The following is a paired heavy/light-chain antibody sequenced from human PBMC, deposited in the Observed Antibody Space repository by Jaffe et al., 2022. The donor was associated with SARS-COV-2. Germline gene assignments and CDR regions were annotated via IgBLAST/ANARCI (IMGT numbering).Heavy chain of an antibody. CDR3: AKIVQLFRVYGFDY. Sequence: QLQLQESGPGLVKPSETLSLTCTVSGGSLSSSSYCWGWIRQPPGKGLEWIGSIYYGGSTYYNPSLKSRVTISVDTSKNQFSLKLSSVTAADTAVYYCAKIVQLFRVYGFDYWGQGTLVTVSS. J-gene: IGHJ4*02. CDR1: GGSLSSSSYC. V-gene: IGHV4-39*01. CDR2: IYYGGST. D-gene: IGHD3-10*01.
Light chain of an antibody. J-gene: IGKJ5*01. CDR1: QSVSSY. V-gene: IGKV3-11*01. CDR2: DAS. CDR3: QQRSNWPSIT. Sequence: EIVLTQSPATLSLSPGERATLSCRASQSVSSYLAWYQQKPGQAPRLLIYDASNRATGIAARFSGSGSGTDFTLTISSLEPEDFAVYYCQQRSNWPSITFGQGTRLEIK.